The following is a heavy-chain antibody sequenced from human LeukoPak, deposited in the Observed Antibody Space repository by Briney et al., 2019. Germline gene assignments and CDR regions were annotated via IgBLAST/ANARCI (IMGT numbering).Heavy chain of an antibody. D-gene: IGHD1-26*01. V-gene: IGHV3-21*01. Sequence: GGSLRLSCAASRLTFSSYSMNWVRQAPGKGLEWVSAISSSRSYIYCADSVKGRFTISRDNAKNSLYLQMNSLRAEDTAVYYCAIDSRERYSGSYLDAFDIWGQGTMVTVSS. CDR1: RLTFSSYS. CDR2: ISSSRSYI. J-gene: IGHJ3*02. CDR3: AIDSRERYSGSYLDAFDI.